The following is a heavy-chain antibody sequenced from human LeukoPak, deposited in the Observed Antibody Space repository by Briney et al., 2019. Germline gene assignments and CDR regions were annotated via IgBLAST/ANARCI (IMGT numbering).Heavy chain of an antibody. CDR3: ARSSGWYHRGPDYYYYYMDV. CDR2: ISTSSSYI. Sequence: GESLRLSCTASGFTFSSYSMNWVRQAPGKGLEWVSSISTSSSYIYYADSVKSRFTISRDNAKNSLYLQMNSLRAEDTAVYYCARSSGWYHRGPDYYYYYMDVWGKGTTVTVS. D-gene: IGHD6-19*01. J-gene: IGHJ6*03. CDR1: GFTFSSYS. V-gene: IGHV3-21*01.